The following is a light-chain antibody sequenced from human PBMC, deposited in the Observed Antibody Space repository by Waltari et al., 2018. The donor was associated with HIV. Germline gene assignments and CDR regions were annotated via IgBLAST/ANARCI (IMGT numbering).Light chain of an antibody. Sequence: DIQMTQSPSSLSASVGDRVTITCRASQSITTYLNWYQQKPGKAPNLLIYAASSLQSGVPSRFSGSGSATDFTLTISSLQPEDFATYYCQQSYSSSSTFGQGTKLEIK. CDR2: AAS. CDR3: QQSYSSSST. CDR1: QSITTY. J-gene: IGKJ2*01. V-gene: IGKV1-39*01.